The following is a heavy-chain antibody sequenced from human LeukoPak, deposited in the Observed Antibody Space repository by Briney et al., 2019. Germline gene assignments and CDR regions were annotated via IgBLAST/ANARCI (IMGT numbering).Heavy chain of an antibody. CDR2: ISWNSGSI. J-gene: IGHJ5*02. Sequence: PGGSLRLSCAASGLTFDDYAMHWVRQAPGKGLEWVSGISWNSGSIGYADSVKGRFTISRDNAKNSLYLQMNSLRAEDTALYYCAKVEYLLVSWGQGTLVTVSS. CDR3: AKVEYLLVS. D-gene: IGHD2-2*01. CDR1: GLTFDDYA. V-gene: IGHV3-9*01.